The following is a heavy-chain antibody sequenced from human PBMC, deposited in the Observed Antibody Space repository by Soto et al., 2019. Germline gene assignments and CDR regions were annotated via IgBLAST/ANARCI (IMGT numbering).Heavy chain of an antibody. D-gene: IGHD3-10*01. Sequence: QVQLVQSGAEVKKPGASVKVSCKASGYTFTSYAMHWVRQAPGQRLEWMGWINAGNGNTRYSQKFQGRVTITRDTSASTAYMELSSLRSEDTAVYYCARDGERDGYNPRYWGQGTLVTVSS. CDR2: INAGNGNT. CDR1: GYTFTSYA. J-gene: IGHJ4*02. V-gene: IGHV1-3*01. CDR3: ARDGERDGYNPRY.